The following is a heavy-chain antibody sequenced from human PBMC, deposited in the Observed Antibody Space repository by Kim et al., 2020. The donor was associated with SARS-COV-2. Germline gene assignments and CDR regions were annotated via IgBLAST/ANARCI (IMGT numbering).Heavy chain of an antibody. Sequence: GGSLRLSCAASGFRFSTYGMHWVRQAPGKGLEWVALISNDGSNKYYADSVKGRFTNSRDNSGKTLYLKMSSLRADDTAVYYCAKERTYSYHFDFWGQGTLVTVSS. CDR2: ISNDGSNK. CDR1: GFRFSTYG. J-gene: IGHJ4*02. V-gene: IGHV3-30*18. CDR3: AKERTYSYHFDF. D-gene: IGHD1-1*01.